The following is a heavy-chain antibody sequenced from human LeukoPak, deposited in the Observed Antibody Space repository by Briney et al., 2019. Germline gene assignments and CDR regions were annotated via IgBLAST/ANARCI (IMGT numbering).Heavy chain of an antibody. J-gene: IGHJ6*03. V-gene: IGHV4-39*07. Sequence: PSETLSLTCTVSGGSISTITYYWGWIRQPPGKGLEWVGHMYYRGNTFYNPSLKSRVTISVDTSKNQFSLKLRSVTAADTAVYYCARTTEGYCSSASCFGFSYSYYMDVWGKGTTVTISS. CDR3: ARTTEGYCSSASCFGFSYSYYMDV. D-gene: IGHD2-2*01. CDR2: MYYRGNT. CDR1: GGSISTITYY.